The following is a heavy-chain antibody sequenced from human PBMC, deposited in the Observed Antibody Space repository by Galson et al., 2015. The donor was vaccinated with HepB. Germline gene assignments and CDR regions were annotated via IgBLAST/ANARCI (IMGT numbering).Heavy chain of an antibody. J-gene: IGHJ6*02. CDR2: ISGSGGST. Sequence: SLRLSCAASGFTFSSYAMSWVRQAPGKGLEWVSAISGSGGSTYYADSVKGRFTISRDNSKNMLYLQMNSLRAEDTAVYYCAKDSTTYYYYGMDVWGQGTTVTVSS. CDR3: AKDSTTYYYYGMDV. D-gene: IGHD1-1*01. CDR1: GFTFSSYA. V-gene: IGHV3-23*01.